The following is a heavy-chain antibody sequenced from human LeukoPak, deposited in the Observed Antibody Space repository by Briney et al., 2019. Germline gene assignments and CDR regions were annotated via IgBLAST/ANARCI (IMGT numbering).Heavy chain of an antibody. V-gene: IGHV1-18*01. CDR3: ARDLANIRGYYDSSGPSDY. CDR1: GYTFTSYG. CDR2: SSAYNGNT. D-gene: IGHD3-22*01. J-gene: IGHJ4*02. Sequence: ASVKVSCKASGYTFTSYGISWVRQAPGQGLEWMGWSSAYNGNTNYAQKLQGRVTMTTDTSTSTAYMELRSLRSDDTAVYYCARDLANIRGYYDSSGPSDYWGQGTLVTVSS.